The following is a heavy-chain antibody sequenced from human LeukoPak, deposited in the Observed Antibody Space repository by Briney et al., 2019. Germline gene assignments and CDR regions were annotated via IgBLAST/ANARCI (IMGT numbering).Heavy chain of an antibody. D-gene: IGHD3-3*01. Sequence: ASVKVSCKASGYTFTSYGISWVRQAPGQGLEWMGWVSVYNGNTKYVQKFQGRVTMTTDTSTRTAYMELRSLRSDDTAVYYCARHTGSLYDFWSGYIDYWGQGTLVTVSS. CDR3: ARHTGSLYDFWSGYIDY. J-gene: IGHJ4*02. CDR2: VSVYNGNT. CDR1: GYTFTSYG. V-gene: IGHV1-18*01.